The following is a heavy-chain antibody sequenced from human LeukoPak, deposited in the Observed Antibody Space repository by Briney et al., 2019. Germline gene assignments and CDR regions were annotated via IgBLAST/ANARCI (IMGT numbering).Heavy chain of an antibody. J-gene: IGHJ4*02. Sequence: GGSLRLSCAASGFTFSSYAMSWVRQAPGKGLEWVSAISGSGGSTYYADSVKGRFTISRDNSKNTLYLQMNSLRAEDTAVYYCAKPPSLVGATRGYFDYWGQGTLVTVSS. CDR3: AKPPSLVGATRGYFDY. CDR2: ISGSGGST. V-gene: IGHV3-23*01. D-gene: IGHD1-26*01. CDR1: GFTFSSYA.